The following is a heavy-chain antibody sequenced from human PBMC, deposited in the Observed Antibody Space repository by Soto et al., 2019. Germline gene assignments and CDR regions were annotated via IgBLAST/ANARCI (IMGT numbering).Heavy chain of an antibody. D-gene: IGHD6-13*01. J-gene: IGHJ4*02. CDR2: ISGSGGST. CDR3: AKDRRRSIAAAGTRLVFDY. CDR1: GFTFSSYA. Sequence: PGGSLRLSCAASGFTFSSYAMSWVRQAPGKGLEWVSAISGSGGSTYYADSVKGRFTISRDNSKNTLYLQMNSLRAEDTAVYYCAKDRRRSIAAAGTRLVFDYWGQGTLVTVSS. V-gene: IGHV3-23*01.